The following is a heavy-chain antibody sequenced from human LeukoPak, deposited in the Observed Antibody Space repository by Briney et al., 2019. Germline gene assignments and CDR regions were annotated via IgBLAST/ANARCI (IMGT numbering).Heavy chain of an antibody. J-gene: IGHJ4*02. Sequence: QSLSLAWPVAGGSISRSSYYWAWLREPPGRGLDWIVSVYYSWHTYYNPSLKRRLTISVDTSKNQFSLKLSSVTAADAAVYYCARQGNGGYFDWLLVHYFHYWGQGPLVPVST. V-gene: IGHV4-39*01. CDR1: GGSISRSSYY. CDR2: VYYSWHT. CDR3: ARQGNGGYFDWLLVHYFHY. D-gene: IGHD3-9*01.